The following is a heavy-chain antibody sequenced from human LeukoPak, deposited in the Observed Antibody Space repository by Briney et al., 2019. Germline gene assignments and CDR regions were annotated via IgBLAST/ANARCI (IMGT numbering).Heavy chain of an antibody. D-gene: IGHD2-21*02. Sequence: PGGSLRLSCAASGFTVSANDMSWVRQAPGKGLVWVSRVKSDGSSTSYADSVKGRFTISRDNARNTLYLQMNSLRAEDTAVYHCARDGFLGPVTAYLDYWGQGTPVTVSS. J-gene: IGHJ4*02. CDR2: VKSDGSST. CDR1: GFTVSAND. CDR3: ARDGFLGPVTAYLDY. V-gene: IGHV3-74*01.